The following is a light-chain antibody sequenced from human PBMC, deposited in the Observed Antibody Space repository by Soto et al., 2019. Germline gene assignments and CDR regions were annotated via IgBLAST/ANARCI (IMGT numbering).Light chain of an antibody. CDR2: EVS. Sequence: QSVLTQPASLSGSPGQSITISCTGTDSDIGSHNYVSWYQQHPGKAPKLMIFEVSNRPSGVSNRFSGSKSGSTASLTISGLQTEDEADYYCSSYSRSSTLRVFGSGTKATV. J-gene: IGLJ1*01. CDR3: SSYSRSSTLRV. V-gene: IGLV2-14*01. CDR1: DSDIGSHNY.